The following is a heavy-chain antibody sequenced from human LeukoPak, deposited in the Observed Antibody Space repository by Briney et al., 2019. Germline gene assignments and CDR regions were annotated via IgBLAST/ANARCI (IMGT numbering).Heavy chain of an antibody. J-gene: IGHJ1*01. CDR2: MNPHSGNT. CDR1: GYTFTSYD. CDR3: ARGCEPPGYFQH. V-gene: IGHV1-8*03. Sequence: ASVKVSCKASGYTFTSYDINWVRQATGQGGEWMGWMNPHSGNTGYAQKFQGRVTITRNNSISKAYMELSSLRSEATAVYYCARGCEPPGYFQHWGQGTLVTVSS.